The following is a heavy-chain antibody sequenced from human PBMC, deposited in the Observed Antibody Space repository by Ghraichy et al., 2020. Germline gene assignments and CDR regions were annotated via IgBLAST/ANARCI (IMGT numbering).Heavy chain of an antibody. CDR3: ARASTVVRFFYYDGMDV. J-gene: IGHJ6*02. CDR2: ITSSSRTK. Sequence: GGSLRLSCVGSGFTFSSYSMNWVRQSPGKGLEWVSYITSSSRTKSYTDSVKGRFTISRDNAQNSLYLEMKALRDEDTAVYYCARASTVVRFFYYDGMDVWGQGTTVTVSS. D-gene: IGHD4-23*01. CDR1: GFTFSSYS. V-gene: IGHV3-48*02.